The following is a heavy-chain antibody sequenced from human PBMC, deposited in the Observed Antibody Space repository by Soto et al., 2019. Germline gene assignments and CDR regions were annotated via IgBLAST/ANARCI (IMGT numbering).Heavy chain of an antibody. V-gene: IGHV3-48*02. CDR3: AEGGIYGGGYFDP. J-gene: IGHJ5*02. D-gene: IGHD3-16*01. Sequence: PGGSLRLSCAPGYNLTPYPVNWVRQAPGKGLEWVAYISSGSDIIYYADSVKGRFSISRDTAKNLVFLQMKSLREDDTAVYYCAEGGIYGGGYFDPWGQGTQVTVSS. CDR1: GYNLTPYP. CDR2: ISSGSDII.